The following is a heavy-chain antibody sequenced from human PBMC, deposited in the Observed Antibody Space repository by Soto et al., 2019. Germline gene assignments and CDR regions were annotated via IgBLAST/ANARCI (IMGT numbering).Heavy chain of an antibody. CDR3: ARVVTADYYYGMDV. Sequence: SETLSLTCIVSGGSISNRTSYWGWIRQPPGRGLEWIGTISFSGSTNFNPSLKSRVTMSLETSKNQFSLKLSSVTAADTAVYYCARVVTADYYYGMDVWGQGTTVTVSS. V-gene: IGHV4-39*07. CDR1: GGSISNRTSY. J-gene: IGHJ6*02. CDR2: ISFSGST. D-gene: IGHD2-21*02.